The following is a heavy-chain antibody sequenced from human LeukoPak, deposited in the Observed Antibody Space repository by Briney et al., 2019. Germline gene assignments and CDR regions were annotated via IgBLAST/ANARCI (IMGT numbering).Heavy chain of an antibody. CDR3: ARYQYYDSSGYYTWGGFDI. Sequence: PGGSLRLSCAAYGFTFSSYSMNWVRQAPGKGLEWVSYISSRSRTIYYADSVKGRFTISRDNAKNSLYLQINSLRAEDTAVYFCARYQYYDSSGYYTWGGFDIWGQGTMVTVSS. CDR2: ISSRSRTI. D-gene: IGHD3-22*01. J-gene: IGHJ3*02. V-gene: IGHV3-48*01. CDR1: GFTFSSYS.